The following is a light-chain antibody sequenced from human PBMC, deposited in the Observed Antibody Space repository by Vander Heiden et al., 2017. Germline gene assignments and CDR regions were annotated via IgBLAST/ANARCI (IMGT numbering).Light chain of an antibody. Sequence: IVFTQSPATLSLSPGDRATLSCRASQSVSSYLAWYQQKPGQAPRLLIYDASNMPTGIPARFSGSGSGTDFTLTISSLEPEDFAVYYCQQRSNGPPTFGQGTKVEIK. CDR3: QQRSNGPPT. CDR2: DAS. CDR1: QSVSSY. V-gene: IGKV3-11*01. J-gene: IGKJ1*01.